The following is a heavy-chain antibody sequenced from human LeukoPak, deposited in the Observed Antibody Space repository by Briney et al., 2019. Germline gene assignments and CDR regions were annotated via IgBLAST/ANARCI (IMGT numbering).Heavy chain of an antibody. CDR2: INPNSSGT. D-gene: IGHD2-15*01. CDR1: GYTFTCYY. CDR3: ARDNECSGGSRYSSMGFDS. Sequence: ASVKVSCKGSGYTFTCYYMHGVEQAPGQGLEWMGWINPNSSGTNYAQKFQGRVTMTRYTSFSTAHMELSRLRSDDTAVYYCARDNECSGGSRYSSMGFDSWGQGTMVTVSS. J-gene: IGHJ3*01. V-gene: IGHV1-2*02.